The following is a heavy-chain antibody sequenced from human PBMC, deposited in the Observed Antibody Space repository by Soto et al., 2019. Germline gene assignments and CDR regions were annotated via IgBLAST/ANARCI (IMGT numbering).Heavy chain of an antibody. J-gene: IGHJ5*02. CDR3: AIGGVVPAAILGSWFDP. CDR2: IIPIFGTA. D-gene: IGHD2-2*02. Sequence: QVQLVQSGAEVKKPGSSVKVSCKASGGTFSSYAISWVRQAPGQGLEWMGGIIPIFGTANYAQKFQGRVTITADDSTSTAYMELSSLRSEDTAVYYCAIGGVVPAAILGSWFDPWGQGTLVTVSS. V-gene: IGHV1-69*01. CDR1: GGTFSSYA.